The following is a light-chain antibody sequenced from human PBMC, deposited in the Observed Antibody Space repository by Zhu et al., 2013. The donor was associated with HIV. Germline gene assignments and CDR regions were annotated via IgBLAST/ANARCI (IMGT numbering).Light chain of an antibody. V-gene: IGKV3-20*01. CDR2: SAS. J-gene: IGKJ5*01. CDR3: QQYGRSPPNT. CDR1: QSVSDNY. Sequence: EIVLTQSPGTVSLSPGERATLSCRASQSVSDNYVAWYQQRSGQPPKLLIYSASTRATGIPERFSASGSGTDFILNISRLEPEDFAVYFCQQYGRSPPNTFGQGTRLEIK.